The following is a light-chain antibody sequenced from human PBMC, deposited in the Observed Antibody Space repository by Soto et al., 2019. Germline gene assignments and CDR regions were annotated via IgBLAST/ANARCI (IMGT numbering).Light chain of an antibody. Sequence: DIQMTQSPSTLSGSVLDRVTITFRASQTISSWLAWYQQKPGKAPKLLIYKASTLKSGVPSRFSGSGSGTDFTLTISSLQPEDFATYYCQQSYSTRPITFGQGTRLEIK. CDR2: KAS. J-gene: IGKJ5*01. CDR1: QTISSW. CDR3: QQSYSTRPIT. V-gene: IGKV1-5*03.